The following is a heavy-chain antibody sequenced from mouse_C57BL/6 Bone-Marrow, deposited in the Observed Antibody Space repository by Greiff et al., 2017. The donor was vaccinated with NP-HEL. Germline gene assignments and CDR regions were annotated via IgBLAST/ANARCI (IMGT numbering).Heavy chain of an antibody. Sequence: QVQLQQPGAELVMPVASVKLSCKASGYTFTSYWMHWVKQRPGHGLEWIGEIDPSDSYTNYNQKFKGKSTLTVDKSSSTAYMQLSSLTSEDSAVYYCARGYYGSIYWYFDVWGTGTTVTVS. V-gene: IGHV1-69*01. CDR1: GYTFTSYW. CDR2: IDPSDSYT. CDR3: ARGYYGSIYWYFDV. J-gene: IGHJ1*03. D-gene: IGHD1-1*01.